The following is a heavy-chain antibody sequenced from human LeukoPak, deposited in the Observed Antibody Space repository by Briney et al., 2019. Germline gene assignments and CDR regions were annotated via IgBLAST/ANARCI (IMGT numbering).Heavy chain of an antibody. CDR1: GYTFTGYY. V-gene: IGHV1-2*06. D-gene: IGHD6-19*01. Sequence: ASVKVSCKASGYTFTGYYMHWVRQAPGQGLEWMGRINPNSGGTNYAQKFQGRVTMTRDTSISTAYMELSRLRSDDTAVYYCARVPYSSGFSFEYWGQGTLVTVSS. CDR3: ARVPYSSGFSFEY. CDR2: INPNSGGT. J-gene: IGHJ4*02.